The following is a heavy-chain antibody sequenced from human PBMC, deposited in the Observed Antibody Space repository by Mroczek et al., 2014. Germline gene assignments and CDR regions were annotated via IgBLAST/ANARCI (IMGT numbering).Heavy chain of an antibody. Sequence: QVQLQESGPGLVKPSQTLSLTCTVSGGSISSGSYYWSWIRQPAGKGLEWIGRIYTSGSTNYNPSLKSRVTISVDTSKNQFSLKLSSVTAADTAVYYCARHPLDIVVVPAAMLGLDYYGMDVWGQGTTVTRLL. CDR1: GGSISSGSYY. D-gene: IGHD2-2*03. J-gene: IGHJ6*02. CDR2: IYTSGST. V-gene: IGHV4-61*02. CDR3: ARHPLDIVVVPAAMLGLDYYGMDV.